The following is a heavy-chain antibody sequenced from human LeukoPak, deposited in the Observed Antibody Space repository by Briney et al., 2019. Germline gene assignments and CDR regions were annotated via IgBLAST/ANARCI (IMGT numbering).Heavy chain of an antibody. V-gene: IGHV3-7*01. CDR3: ARNPCVSGYITYYHYYTDV. D-gene: IGHD5-24*01. Sequence: GGSLRLSCAASGFTFSSYWMSWVRQAPGKGLVWVANIKQDGSGKYYVDSVKGRFTISRDNAKNSLYLQMNSLRAEDTAVYYCARNPCVSGYITYYHYYTDVWGKPTTVTVSS. CDR1: GFTFSSYW. J-gene: IGHJ6*03. CDR2: IKQDGSGK.